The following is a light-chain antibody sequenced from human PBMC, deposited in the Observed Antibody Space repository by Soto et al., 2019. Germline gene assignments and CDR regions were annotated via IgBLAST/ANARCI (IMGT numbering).Light chain of an antibody. CDR1: SSDVGDYNY. V-gene: IGLV2-8*01. CDR2: EVS. CDR3: SSYAGSNNWV. Sequence: QSVLTQPPSASGSPGQSVTISCTGTSSDVGDYNYVSWYQQHPGKAPKLMIYEVSKRPSGVPDRFSGSKSGNTASLTVSGLQADDEADYYCSSYAGSNNWVFGGGTQLTVL. J-gene: IGLJ3*02.